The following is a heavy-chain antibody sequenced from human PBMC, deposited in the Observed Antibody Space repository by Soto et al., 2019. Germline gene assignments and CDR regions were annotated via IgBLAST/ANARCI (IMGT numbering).Heavy chain of an antibody. CDR2: IYYSGIT. Sequence: SETLSLTCTVSGGSISSYYWSWIRQPPGKGLEWIGYIYYSGITNYNPSLKSRVTISVDTSKNQFSLKLSSVTAADTAVYYCARVYSTGLMDVWGQGTTVTVSS. J-gene: IGHJ6*02. CDR1: GGSISSYY. D-gene: IGHD2-21*01. V-gene: IGHV4-59*01. CDR3: ARVYSTGLMDV.